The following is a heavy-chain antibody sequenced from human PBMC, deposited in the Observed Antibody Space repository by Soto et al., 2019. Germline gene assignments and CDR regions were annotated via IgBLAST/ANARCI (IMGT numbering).Heavy chain of an antibody. J-gene: IGHJ4*02. CDR2: ISYDGSNK. CDR3: ARGAARPGYYFDY. V-gene: IGHV3-30-3*01. D-gene: IGHD6-6*01. CDR1: GFTFSSYA. Sequence: GGSLRLSCAASGFTFSSYAMHWVRQAPGKGLEWVAVISYDGSNKYYADSVKGRFTISRDNSKNTLYLQMNSLRAEDTAVYYCARGAARPGYYFDYWGQGTLVTVSS.